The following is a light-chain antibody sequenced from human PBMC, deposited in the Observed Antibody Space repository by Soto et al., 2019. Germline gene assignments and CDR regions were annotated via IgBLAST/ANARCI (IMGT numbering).Light chain of an antibody. CDR1: SSDVGGYNS. CDR3: NSYATRLSV. Sequence: QSALTQPASVSGSPGQSITISCTGTSSDVGGYNSVSWYQQHPGKAPKLMIYDVSNRPSGVSIRFSGSKSGNTASLTISGLQAEDEADYYCNSYATRLSVFGTGTKLTVL. CDR2: DVS. J-gene: IGLJ1*01. V-gene: IGLV2-14*01.